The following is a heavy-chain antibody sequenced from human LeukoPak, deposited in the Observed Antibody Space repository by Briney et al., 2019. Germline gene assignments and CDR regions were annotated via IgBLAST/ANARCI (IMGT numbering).Heavy chain of an antibody. CDR2: IYSGGST. Sequence: GGSLRLSCAASGFTVSSNYMSWVRQAPGKGLEWVSVIYSGGSTYYADSVKGRFTISRDNSKNTLYLQMNSLRAEDTAVYYCARDSGSDDDVFDIWGQGTMVTVSS. CDR1: GFTVSSNY. CDR3: ARDSGSDDDVFDI. D-gene: IGHD3-10*01. J-gene: IGHJ3*02. V-gene: IGHV3-66*01.